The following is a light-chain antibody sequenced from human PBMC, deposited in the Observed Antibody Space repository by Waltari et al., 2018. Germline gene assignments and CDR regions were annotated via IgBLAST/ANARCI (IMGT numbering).Light chain of an antibody. CDR1: SSNIGSNY. V-gene: IGLV1-47*01. CDR2: RNH. Sequence: QSALTQPASVSGSPGQSITISSSGSSSNIGSNYVYWYQQLPGTAPKLLISRNHQRPSGVPDRFSGSKSGTSASLAISGLRSEDEADYFCAAWDDSLSAWVFGGGTKLTVL. J-gene: IGLJ3*02. CDR3: AAWDDSLSAWV.